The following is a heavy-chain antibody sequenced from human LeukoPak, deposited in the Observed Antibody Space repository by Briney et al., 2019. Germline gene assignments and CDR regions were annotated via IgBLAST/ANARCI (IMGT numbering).Heavy chain of an antibody. CDR1: GXTFSWYS. CDR3: ATADRGAFDI. V-gene: IGHV3-48*01. Sequence: GGSLRLSCAVSGXTFSWYSVNWVRQAPGKGLEWLSYITRSSSTIYYADSVKGRFTISRDNAKNSLYLQMNSLRVDDTAVYYCATADRGAFDIWGQGTMVIVSS. CDR2: ITRSSSTI. J-gene: IGHJ3*02.